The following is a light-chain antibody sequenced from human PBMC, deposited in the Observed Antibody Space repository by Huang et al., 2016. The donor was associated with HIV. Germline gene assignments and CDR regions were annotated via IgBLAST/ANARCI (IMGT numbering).Light chain of an antibody. CDR1: QNLNDY. V-gene: IGKV3-11*01. Sequence: EVVLTQSPATLSLSPGDSATLSCRASQNLNDYLSWYQQRAGQAPRLIIYNASNRPTGVPARFSGSGSGTDFTLTISSLKPEDFATDYCQQRSRTLTFGGGTRIEI. CDR3: QQRSRTLT. J-gene: IGKJ4*01. CDR2: NAS.